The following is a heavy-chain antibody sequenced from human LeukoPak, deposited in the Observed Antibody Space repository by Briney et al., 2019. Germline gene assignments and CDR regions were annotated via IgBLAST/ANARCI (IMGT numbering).Heavy chain of an antibody. V-gene: IGHV3-30*02. J-gene: IGHJ4*02. CDR3: AKEDCSGGSCLDY. CDR1: GFTFSSYG. CDR2: IRYDGSNK. D-gene: IGHD2-15*01. Sequence: GGSLRLSCAASGFTFSSYGMHWVRQAPGKGLEWVAFIRYDGSNKYYADSVKGRFTISRDNSKNTLYLQVNSLRAEDTAVYYCAKEDCSGGSCLDYWGQGTLVTVSS.